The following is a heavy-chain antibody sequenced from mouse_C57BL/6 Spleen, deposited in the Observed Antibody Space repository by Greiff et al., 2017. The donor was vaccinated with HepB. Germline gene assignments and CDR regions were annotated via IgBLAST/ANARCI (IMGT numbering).Heavy chain of an antibody. CDR3: ARYYYGPYAMDY. D-gene: IGHD1-1*01. CDR1: GYTFTDYY. Sequence: EVQLQQSGPELVKPGASVKISCKASGYTFTDYYMNWVKQSHGKSLEWIGDINPNNGGTSYNQKFKGKATLTVDKSSSTAYMELRSLTSEDSAVYYCARYYYGPYAMDYWGQGTSVTVSS. J-gene: IGHJ4*01. V-gene: IGHV1-26*01. CDR2: INPNNGGT.